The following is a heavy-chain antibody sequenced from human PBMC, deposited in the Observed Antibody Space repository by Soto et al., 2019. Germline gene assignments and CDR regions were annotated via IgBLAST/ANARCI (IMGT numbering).Heavy chain of an antibody. CDR2: IYYSGST. D-gene: IGHD3-22*01. CDR3: AIYDSSGSRGFQH. V-gene: IGHV4-59*01. Sequence: SGTLSLTCASSRLSIVGNDWRGIRQPPGKGLEWIGYIYYSGSTNYNPSLKSRVTISVDTSKNQFSLKLSSVTAADTAVYYCAIYDSSGSRGFQHWGQGTLVTVS. J-gene: IGHJ1*01. CDR1: RLSIVGND.